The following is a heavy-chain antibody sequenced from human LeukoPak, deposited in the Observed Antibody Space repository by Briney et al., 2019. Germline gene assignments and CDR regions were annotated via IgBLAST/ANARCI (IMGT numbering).Heavy chain of an antibody. J-gene: IGHJ4*02. CDR1: GGTFSSYA. D-gene: IGHD4-17*01. V-gene: IGHV1-69*04. CDR3: ARDGEYGDSPF. CDR2: IIPILGIA. Sequence: SVKVSCKASGGTFSSYAISWVRQAPGQGLEWMGRIIPILGIANYAQKFQGRVTITADKSTSTAYMELSSLRSEDTAVYYCARDGEYGDSPFWGQGTLVTVSS.